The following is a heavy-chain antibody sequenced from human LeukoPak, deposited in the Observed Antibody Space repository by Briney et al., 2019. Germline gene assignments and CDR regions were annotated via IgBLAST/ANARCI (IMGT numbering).Heavy chain of an antibody. Sequence: SETLSLTCAVYGGSFSGYYWSWIRQSAGKGLEWIGRIYTSGSTNYNPSLKSRVTISLDTSKNQFSLKLSSVTAADTAVYYCARSPMVRGGIGFYYYYYMDVWGKGTTVIISS. J-gene: IGHJ6*03. CDR1: GGSFSGYY. V-gene: IGHV4-59*10. CDR2: IYTSGST. CDR3: ARSPMVRGGIGFYYYYYMDV. D-gene: IGHD3-10*01.